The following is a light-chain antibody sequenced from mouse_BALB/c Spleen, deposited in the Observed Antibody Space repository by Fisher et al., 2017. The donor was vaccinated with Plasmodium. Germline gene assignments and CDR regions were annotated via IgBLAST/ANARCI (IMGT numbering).Light chain of an antibody. Sequence: DIVLTQSPLSLPVSLGDQASISCRSSHSLVYSNGNTYLHWYLQKPGQSPKLLIYTVSNRFSGVPDRFSGSGSGTDFTIKISRVEAEDLGVYFCSQGTHVPWTFGGGTKLEIK. J-gene: IGKJ1*01. CDR3: SQGTHVPWT. V-gene: IGKV1-110*01. CDR2: TVS. CDR1: HSLVYSNGNTY.